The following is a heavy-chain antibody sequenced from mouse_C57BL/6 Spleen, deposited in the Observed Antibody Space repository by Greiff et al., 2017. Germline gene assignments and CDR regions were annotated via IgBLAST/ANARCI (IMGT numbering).Heavy chain of an antibody. V-gene: IGHV5-17*01. J-gene: IGHJ1*03. D-gene: IGHD1-1*01. CDR3: AREYYGSSFYWYFDV. CDR1: GFTFSDYG. Sequence: EVKLVESGGGLVKPGGSLKLSCAASGFTFSDYGMHWVRQAPEKGLEWVAYISSGSSTIYYADTVKGRFTISRDNAKNTLFLQMTSLRSEDTAMYYCAREYYGSSFYWYFDVWGTGTTVTVTS. CDR2: ISSGSSTI.